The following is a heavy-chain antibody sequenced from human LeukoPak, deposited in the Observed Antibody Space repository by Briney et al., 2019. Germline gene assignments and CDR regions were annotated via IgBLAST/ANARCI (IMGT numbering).Heavy chain of an antibody. CDR3: ARSLFWSGYHSLYNWFDP. CDR1: GGSFSGYY. D-gene: IGHD3-3*01. V-gene: IGHV4-34*01. CDR2: INHSGST. Sequence: PSETLSLTCGVDGGSFSGYYWNWIRQPPGKGLEWIGEINHSGSTNYNPSLKRRVTISVDTSQNQFSVRLSSVTAADTAVYYCARSLFWSGYHSLYNWFDPWGQGTLVTVSS. J-gene: IGHJ5*02.